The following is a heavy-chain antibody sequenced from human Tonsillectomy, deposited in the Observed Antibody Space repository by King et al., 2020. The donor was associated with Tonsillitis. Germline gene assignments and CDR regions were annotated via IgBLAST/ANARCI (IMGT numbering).Heavy chain of an antibody. Sequence: QLVQSGGGVVQPGRSLRLSCAASGFTFSNYGMHWVRQAPGKGLEWVAVISYDGSNKNYADSVKGRFTISRDNSKNTLYLQMNSLRAEDMAVYYCAKDSCSGGSCYSDYYGMDVWGQGTTVTVSS. CDR1: GFTFSNYG. D-gene: IGHD2-15*01. CDR2: ISYDGSNK. J-gene: IGHJ6*02. V-gene: IGHV3-30*18. CDR3: AKDSCSGGSCYSDYYGMDV.